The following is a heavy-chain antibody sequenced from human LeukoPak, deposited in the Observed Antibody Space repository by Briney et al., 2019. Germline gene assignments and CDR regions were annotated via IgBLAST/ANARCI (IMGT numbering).Heavy chain of an antibody. CDR1: GYTFTSYD. Sequence: ASVKVSCKASGYTFTSYDINWVRQATGQGLEWMGWMNPNSGNTGYAQKFQGRVTMTRNTSISTAYMELSSLRSEDTAVYYCARGLPAAMADVVDIWGQGTMVTVSS. D-gene: IGHD2-2*01. CDR3: ARGLPAAMADVVDI. J-gene: IGHJ3*02. V-gene: IGHV1-8*01. CDR2: MNPNSGNT.